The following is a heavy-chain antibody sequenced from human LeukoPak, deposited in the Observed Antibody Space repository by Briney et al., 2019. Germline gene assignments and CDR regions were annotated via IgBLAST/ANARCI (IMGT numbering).Heavy chain of an antibody. CDR2: IYYTGTT. V-gene: IGHV4-38-2*02. D-gene: IGHD4-23*01. CDR1: GYSISSGYY. Sequence: SETLSLTCTVSGYSISSGYYWGWIRQPPGEGLEWIAYIYYTGTTNYRPSLKSRVTISLDTSKNQFSLKLTSVTAADTAVYYCVRLSVVSPHRYFDLWGRGTLVTVSS. J-gene: IGHJ2*01. CDR3: VRLSVVSPHRYFDL.